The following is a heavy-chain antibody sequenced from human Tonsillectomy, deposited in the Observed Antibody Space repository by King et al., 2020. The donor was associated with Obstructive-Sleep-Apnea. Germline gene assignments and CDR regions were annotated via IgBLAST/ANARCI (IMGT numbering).Heavy chain of an antibody. CDR2: IYYSGST. V-gene: IGHV4-59*01. CDR3: ARDTPYYDSSGYYRGFDY. Sequence: VPLQESGPGLVKPSETLSLTCTVSGGSISSYYWSWIRQPPGKGLEWIGYIYYSGSTNYNPSLKSRVTISVDTSKNQFSLKLSSVTAADTAVYYCARDTPYYDSSGYYRGFDYWGQGTLVTVSS. CDR1: GGSISSYY. J-gene: IGHJ4*02. D-gene: IGHD3-22*01.